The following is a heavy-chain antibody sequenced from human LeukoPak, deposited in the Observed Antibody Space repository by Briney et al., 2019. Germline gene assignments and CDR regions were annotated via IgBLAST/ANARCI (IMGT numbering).Heavy chain of an antibody. Sequence: SETLSLTCAVYGGSFSGYYWSWIRQPPGKGLEWIGYIYHSGSTYYNPSLKSRVTISVDRSKNQFSLKLSSVTAADTAVYYCAKGLSTSWNNWFDPWGQGTLVTVSS. V-gene: IGHV4-34*01. CDR1: GGSFSGYY. CDR2: IYHSGST. D-gene: IGHD2-2*01. J-gene: IGHJ5*02. CDR3: AKGLSTSWNNWFDP.